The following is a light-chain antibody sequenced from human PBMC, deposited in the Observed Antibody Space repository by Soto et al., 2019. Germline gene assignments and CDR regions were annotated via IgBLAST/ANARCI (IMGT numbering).Light chain of an antibody. CDR1: QGIRNH. V-gene: IGKV1-9*01. J-gene: IGKJ3*01. Sequence: DLQLTQSPSFLSASVGDRVTITCRASQGIRNHFAWYQQKPGKAPSLLIYSAFTLQSGVPSRFSGSQSETEFTLTISSLQPEDFATYYCQQLYSYPLTFGPGTKVDVK. CDR3: QQLYSYPLT. CDR2: SAF.